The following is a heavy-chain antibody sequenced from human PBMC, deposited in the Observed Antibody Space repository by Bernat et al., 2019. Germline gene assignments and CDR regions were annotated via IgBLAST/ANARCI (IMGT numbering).Heavy chain of an antibody. CDR1: GFTFSSYG. J-gene: IGHJ4*02. Sequence: QVHLVESGGGVVQPGRSLRLSCAASGFTFSSYGMHWVRQAPGKGLEWVAMISYEGSNKYYADSVKGRFSISRDNSKNTLYLQMNSLRAEDTAVYYCAKGRSNTLVPAAAYYWGQGTLVTVSS. D-gene: IGHD2-2*01. CDR3: AKGRSNTLVPAAAYY. V-gene: IGHV3-33*05. CDR2: ISYEGSNK.